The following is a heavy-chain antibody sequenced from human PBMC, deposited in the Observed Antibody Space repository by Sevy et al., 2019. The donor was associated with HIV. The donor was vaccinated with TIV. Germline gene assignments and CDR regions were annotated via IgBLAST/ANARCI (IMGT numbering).Heavy chain of an antibody. CDR3: AKINDYYCNAKYYFDY. CDR2: ISGSGGST. J-gene: IGHJ4*02. V-gene: IGHV3-23*01. D-gene: IGHD3-22*01. CDR1: GFTFSSYA. Sequence: GGSLRLSCAASGFTFSSYAMSWVRQAPGKGLEWVSAISGSGGSTYYADSVKGRFTISRDNSKNTLYLQMNSLRAEDTAVYYCAKINDYYCNAKYYFDYWGQGTLVTVSS.